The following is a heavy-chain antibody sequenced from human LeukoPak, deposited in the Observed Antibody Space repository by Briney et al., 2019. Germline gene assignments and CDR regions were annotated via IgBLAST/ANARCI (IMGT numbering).Heavy chain of an antibody. CDR2: IKQDGSEK. V-gene: IGHV3-7*01. D-gene: IGHD1-26*01. J-gene: IGHJ4*02. CDR3: ARGSRSGSYNPVFTYYFDY. Sequence: PGGSLRLSCAASGFTFSSYWMSWVRQAPGKGLEWVANIKQDGSEKYYVDSAKGRFTISRDNAKNSLYLQMNSLRAEDTAVYYCARGSRSGSYNPVFTYYFDYWGQGTLVTVSS. CDR1: GFTFSSYW.